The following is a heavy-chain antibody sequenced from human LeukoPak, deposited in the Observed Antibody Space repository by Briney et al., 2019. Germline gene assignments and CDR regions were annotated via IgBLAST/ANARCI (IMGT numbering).Heavy chain of an antibody. D-gene: IGHD3-10*01. CDR3: AKDIRFGVRGVITIDY. J-gene: IGHJ4*02. CDR2: IIPIFGIA. V-gene: IGHV1-69*04. CDR1: GGTFSSYA. Sequence: ASVKVSCKASGGTFSSYAISWVRQAPGQGLEWMGRIIPIFGIANYAQKFQGRVTITADKSTSTAYMELSSLRAEDTAVYYCAKDIRFGVRGVITIDYWGQGTLVTVSS.